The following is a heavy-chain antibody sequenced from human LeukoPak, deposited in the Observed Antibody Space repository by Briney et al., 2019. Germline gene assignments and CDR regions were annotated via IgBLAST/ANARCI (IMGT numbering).Heavy chain of an antibody. Sequence: SETLSLTCTVSGGSISSYYWSWIRQPPGKGLEWMGYIYYSGSTNYNPSLKSRVTISVDTSKNQFSLKLSSVTAADTAAYYCARLGYCSGGSCYYYYYMDVWGKGTTVTVSS. J-gene: IGHJ6*03. D-gene: IGHD2-15*01. V-gene: IGHV4-59*12. CDR1: GGSISSYY. CDR2: IYYSGST. CDR3: ARLGYCSGGSCYYYYYMDV.